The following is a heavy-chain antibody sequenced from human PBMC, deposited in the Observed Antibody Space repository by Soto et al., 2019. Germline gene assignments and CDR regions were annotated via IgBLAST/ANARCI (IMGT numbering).Heavy chain of an antibody. CDR3: ASDRGYYYDSSGLDY. J-gene: IGHJ4*02. D-gene: IGHD3-22*01. CDR2: IIPIFGTA. Sequence: SVKVSCKASGGTFSSYAISWVRQAPGQGLEWMGGIIPIFGTANYAQKFQGRVTITADESTSTAYMELSSLRSEDTAVYYCASDRGYYYDSSGLDYWGQGTLVTVSS. V-gene: IGHV1-69*13. CDR1: GGTFSSYA.